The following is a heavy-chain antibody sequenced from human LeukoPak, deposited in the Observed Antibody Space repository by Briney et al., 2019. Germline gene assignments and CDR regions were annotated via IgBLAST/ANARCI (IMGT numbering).Heavy chain of an antibody. D-gene: IGHD7-27*01. CDR1: GYTFTIYD. V-gene: IGHV1-8*01. J-gene: IGHJ4*02. CDR2: MSPNSGDT. Sequence: ASVTASRKASGYTFTIYDVSWVRQATRQRPEWMGWMSPNSGDTGYAQKFQDRVTMTRNTSISTAYMELSSLRSDDTAVYYCARGPPNWGYDYWGPGTLVTVSS. CDR3: ARGPPNWGYDY.